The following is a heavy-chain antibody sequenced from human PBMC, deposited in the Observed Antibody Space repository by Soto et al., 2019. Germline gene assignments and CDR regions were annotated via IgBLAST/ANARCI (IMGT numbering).Heavy chain of an antibody. Sequence: SGPTLVNPTQTLTLTCTFSGFSLTTTGMRVSWIRQPPGKALEWLGRIDWDGNHFYSTSLKTRVTISKDTSKNQVVLTMTNMDPVDTATYYCARSPILVPLYFDYWGQGVPVTV. CDR3: ARSPILVPLYFDY. V-gene: IGHV2-70*04. CDR1: GFSLTTTGMR. J-gene: IGHJ4*02. D-gene: IGHD3-22*01. CDR2: IDWDGNH.